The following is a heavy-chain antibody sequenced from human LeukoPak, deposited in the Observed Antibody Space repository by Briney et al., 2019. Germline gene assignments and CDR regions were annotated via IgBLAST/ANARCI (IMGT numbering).Heavy chain of an antibody. V-gene: IGHV4-30-4*01. D-gene: IGHD5-18*01. CDR3: AREDRGYSYGTGWFDP. CDR2: IYYSGST. Sequence: KTSQTLSPTCTVSGGSISSGDYYWSWIRQPPGKGLEWIGYIYYSGSTYYNPSLKSRVTISVDTSKNQFSLKLSSVTAADTAVYYCAREDRGYSYGTGWFDPWGQGTLVTVSS. CDR1: GGSISSGDYY. J-gene: IGHJ5*02.